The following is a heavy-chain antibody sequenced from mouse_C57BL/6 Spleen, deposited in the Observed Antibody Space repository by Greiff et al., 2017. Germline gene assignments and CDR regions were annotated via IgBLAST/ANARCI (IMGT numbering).Heavy chain of an antibody. Sequence: EVHLVESGGGLVKPGGSLKLSCAASGFTFSDYGMHWVRQAPEKGLEWVAYISSGSSTIYYADTVKGRFTISRDNAKNTLFLQMASLRSEDTAMYYCASGGNYFDDWGQGTTLTVSS. CDR1: GFTFSDYG. V-gene: IGHV5-17*01. J-gene: IGHJ2*01. CDR3: ASGGNYFDD. CDR2: ISSGSSTI.